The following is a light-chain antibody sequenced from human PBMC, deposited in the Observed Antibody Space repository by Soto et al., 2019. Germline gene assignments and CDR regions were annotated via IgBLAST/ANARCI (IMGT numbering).Light chain of an antibody. Sequence: EIVLTQSPATLSLSPGERATLSCRASQSVSTSLAWYQQKPGQAPRLLIFDASSRATGIPARFSGSGSGTEFTLTISSLEPEDCAIYYCQQRSDRPPLSFGGGTKVEIK. CDR2: DAS. CDR3: QQRSDRPPLS. V-gene: IGKV3-11*01. J-gene: IGKJ4*01. CDR1: QSVSTS.